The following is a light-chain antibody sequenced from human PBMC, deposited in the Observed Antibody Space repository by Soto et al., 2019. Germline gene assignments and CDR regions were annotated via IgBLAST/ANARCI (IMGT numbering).Light chain of an antibody. CDR3: MQATQFPYT. V-gene: IGKV2-24*01. CDR2: EIS. CDR1: QGLVHSDGNTY. J-gene: IGKJ2*01. Sequence: DLVMTQTPLSSPVTLGQPASISCRSSQGLVHSDGNTYLSWLQQRPGQPPRLLIYEISNRFSGVPDRFSGSGAGTDFTLKISRVEAADVGIYYCMQATQFPYTFGQGTKLEIK.